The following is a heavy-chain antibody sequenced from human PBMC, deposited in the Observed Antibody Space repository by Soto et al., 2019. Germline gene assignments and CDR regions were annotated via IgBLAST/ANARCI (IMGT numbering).Heavy chain of an antibody. CDR1: GFTFSSYA. V-gene: IGHV3-23*01. Sequence: GGSLRLSCAASGFTFSSYAMSWVRQAPGKGLEWVSAISGSGGSTYYADSVKGRFTISRDNSKNTLYLQMNSLRAEDTAVYYCAKIPLSWGSGSYSYWGQGTLVTVSS. CDR3: AKIPLSWGSGSYSY. CDR2: ISGSGGST. J-gene: IGHJ4*02. D-gene: IGHD3-10*01.